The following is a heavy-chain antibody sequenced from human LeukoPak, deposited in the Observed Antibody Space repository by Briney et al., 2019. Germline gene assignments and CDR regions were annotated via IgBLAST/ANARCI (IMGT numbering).Heavy chain of an antibody. J-gene: IGHJ3*02. CDR2: ITSSSTNI. V-gene: IGHV3-21*01. CDR1: GFTFSTYS. D-gene: IGHD1-14*01. CDR3: ARDGMSMTNRDAFDI. Sequence: PGGSLRLSCAASGFTFSTYSVHWVRQAPGKGLEWVSSITSSSTNIYYADSVKGRFTISRDNAKNSLYLQMNSLRAEDTAVYYCARDGMSMTNRDAFDIWGQGTMVTVSS.